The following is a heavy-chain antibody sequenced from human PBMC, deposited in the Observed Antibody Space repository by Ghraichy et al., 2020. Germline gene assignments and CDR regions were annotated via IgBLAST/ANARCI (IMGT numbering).Heavy chain of an antibody. Sequence: GGSLRLSCAASGFTFSNAWMSWVRQAPGKGLEWVGRIKSKTDGGTTDYAAPVKGRFTISRDDSKNTLYLQMNSLKTEDTAVYYCTTDRGRNLRWGHYWGQGTLVTVSS. CDR1: GFTFSNAW. D-gene: IGHD4-23*01. CDR3: TTDRGRNLRWGHY. J-gene: IGHJ4*02. CDR2: IKSKTDGGTT. V-gene: IGHV3-15*01.